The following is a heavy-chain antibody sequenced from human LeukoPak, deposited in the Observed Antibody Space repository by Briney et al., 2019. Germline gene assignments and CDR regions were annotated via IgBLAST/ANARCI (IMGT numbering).Heavy chain of an antibody. CDR2: INSDGSST. V-gene: IGHV3-74*01. Sequence: GGSLRLSCAASGFTFSSYWMHWVRQAPGKGLVWVSRINSDGSSTSYADSVKGRFTISRDNAKNTLYLQMNSLRAEDTTVYYCARADYYCSSTSCGFDYWGQGTLVTVSS. CDR3: ARADYYCSSTSCGFDY. CDR1: GFTFSSYW. D-gene: IGHD2-2*01. J-gene: IGHJ4*02.